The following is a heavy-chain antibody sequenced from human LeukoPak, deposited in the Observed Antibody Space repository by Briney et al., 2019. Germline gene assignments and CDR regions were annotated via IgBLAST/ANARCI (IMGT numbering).Heavy chain of an antibody. J-gene: IGHJ5*02. CDR3: ARDNGNYIVVVTARGNWFDP. CDR1: GYTFTGYY. CDR2: INPNSGGT. D-gene: IGHD2-21*02. V-gene: IGHV1-2*02. Sequence: GASVKVSCKASGYTFTGYYMHWVRQAPGQGLEWMGWINPNSGGTNYAQKFQGRVTMTRDTSISTAYMELSSLRSEDTAVYYCARDNGNYIVVVTARGNWFDPWGQGTLVTVSS.